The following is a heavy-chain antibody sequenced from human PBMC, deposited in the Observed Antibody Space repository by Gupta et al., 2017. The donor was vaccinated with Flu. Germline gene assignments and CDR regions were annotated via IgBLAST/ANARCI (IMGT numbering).Heavy chain of an antibody. CDR2: ISGSGGST. J-gene: IGHJ6*02. CDR3: AKVDSGIVVVPAAIGGRLDV. D-gene: IGHD2-2*01. V-gene: IGHV3-23*01. CDR1: GFTFSSYA. Sequence: EVQLLESGGGLVQPGGSLRLSCAASGFTFSSYAMIWVRQAPGKGLAWVSAISGSGGSTYYADSVKGRFTISRDNSKNTLYLQMNSLRAEDTAVYYCAKVDSGIVVVPAAIGGRLDVWGQGTTVTVSS.